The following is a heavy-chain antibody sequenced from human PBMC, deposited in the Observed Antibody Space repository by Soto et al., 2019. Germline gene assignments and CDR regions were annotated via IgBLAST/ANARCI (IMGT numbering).Heavy chain of an antibody. V-gene: IGHV1-3*04. Sequence: SSVKVSCKASGYPFFYYPIHWVRQASGQGLEWVGWINIGTGNKESSQKFQGRVTITKNTSGSTAYMELRSLTSADTAVYYCAREPLCGGKCYDNYFGPWG. J-gene: IGHJ5*02. CDR1: GYPFFYYP. CDR3: AREPLCGGKCYDNYFGP. D-gene: IGHD2-15*01. CDR2: INIGTGNK.